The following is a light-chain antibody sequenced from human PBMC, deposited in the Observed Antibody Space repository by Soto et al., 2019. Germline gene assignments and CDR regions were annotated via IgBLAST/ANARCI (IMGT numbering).Light chain of an antibody. Sequence: QSVLTQPASVSGSPGQSITISCTGTSSDVGGHNYVSWYQQHPGKAPKLLIYEVRVRPAGVSIRFSGSNSANTASLTISGLQAEDEADYYCSSYTTTSTLRVFGRGTKLTVL. CDR2: EVR. CDR1: SSDVGGHNY. J-gene: IGLJ3*02. CDR3: SSYTTTSTLRV. V-gene: IGLV2-14*01.